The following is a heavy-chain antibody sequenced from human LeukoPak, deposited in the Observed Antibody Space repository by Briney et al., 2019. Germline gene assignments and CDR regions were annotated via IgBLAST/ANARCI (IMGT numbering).Heavy chain of an antibody. CDR1: GYTFTGYY. CDR3: ARDLGATKRLEVFDY. D-gene: IGHD5-12*01. J-gene: IGHJ4*02. Sequence: GASVKVSCKASGYTFTGYYMHWVRQAPGQGLEWMGWINANSGGTNYAQKFQGRVTMTRDTSISTAYMELSRLRSDDTAVYYCARDLGATKRLEVFDYWGQGTLVTVSS. CDR2: INANSGGT. V-gene: IGHV1-2*02.